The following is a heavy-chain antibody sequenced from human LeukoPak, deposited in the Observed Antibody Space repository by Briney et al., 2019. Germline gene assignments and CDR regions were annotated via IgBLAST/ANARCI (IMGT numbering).Heavy chain of an antibody. CDR2: ISYDGSNK. Sequence: GRSLRLSCAASGFTFSSYAMHWARQAPGKGLEWVAVISYDGSNKYYADSVKGRFTISRDNSKNTLYLQINSLRAEDTAVYYCARAGGKAAGPSTPVDYWGQGTLVTVSS. CDR1: GFTFSSYA. CDR3: ARAGGKAAGPSTPVDY. V-gene: IGHV3-30-3*01. D-gene: IGHD6-13*01. J-gene: IGHJ4*02.